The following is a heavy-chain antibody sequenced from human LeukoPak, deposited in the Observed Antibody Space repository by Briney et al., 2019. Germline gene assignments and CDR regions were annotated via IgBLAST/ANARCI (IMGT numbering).Heavy chain of an antibody. CDR3: ARLKGYSSGWYPSYYFDY. CDR1: GGSISSSY. J-gene: IGHJ4*02. Sequence: SETLSLTCTVSGGSISSSYWSWIRQPPGKGLEWIGYIYYTGTTSYNPSLKSRVTISVDTSKNQFSLKLSSVTAADTAVYYCARLKGYSSGWYPSYYFDYWGQGTLVTVSS. V-gene: IGHV4-59*08. CDR2: IYYTGTT. D-gene: IGHD6-19*01.